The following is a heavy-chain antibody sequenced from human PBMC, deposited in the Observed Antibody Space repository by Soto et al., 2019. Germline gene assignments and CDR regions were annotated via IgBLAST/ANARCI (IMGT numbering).Heavy chain of an antibody. CDR1: GFTLSSYG. J-gene: IGHJ5*02. CDR3: AREYYDFWSSTNWFDP. D-gene: IGHD3-3*01. Sequence: GGSLRLSCAASGFTLSSYGMHWVRQAPGKGLEWVAVIWYDGSNKYYADSVKGRFTISRDNSKNTLYLQMNGLRAEDTAVYYCAREYYDFWSSTNWFDPWGQGTLVTVSS. CDR2: IWYDGSNK. V-gene: IGHV3-33*01.